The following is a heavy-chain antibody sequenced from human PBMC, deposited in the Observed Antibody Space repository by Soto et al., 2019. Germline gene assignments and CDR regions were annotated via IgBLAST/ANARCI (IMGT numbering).Heavy chain of an antibody. D-gene: IGHD3-10*01. V-gene: IGHV3-23*01. CDR3: AKDVRFGYFDY. Sequence: HPGGSLRLSCAASGFTFSNYAMSWVRQAPGKGLEWVSSISSSGDSTYYADSVKGRFTISRDNSKNTLYLQMNSLRAEDTAVYYCAKDVRFGYFDYWGQGTLVTVSS. CDR1: GFTFSNYA. CDR2: ISSSGDST. J-gene: IGHJ4*02.